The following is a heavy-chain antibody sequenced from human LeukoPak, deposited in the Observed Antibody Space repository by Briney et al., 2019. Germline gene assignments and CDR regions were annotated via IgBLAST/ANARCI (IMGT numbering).Heavy chain of an antibody. CDR1: GFTFSSYA. J-gene: IGHJ4*02. Sequence: GRSLRLSCAASGFTFSSYAMHWVRQAPGKGLEWVAVISYDGSNKYYADSVKGRFTISRDNSKNTLYLQMNSLRAEDTAVYYCARTKGWELLPFDYWGQGTLVTVSS. D-gene: IGHD1-26*01. CDR2: ISYDGSNK. V-gene: IGHV3-30*04. CDR3: ARTKGWELLPFDY.